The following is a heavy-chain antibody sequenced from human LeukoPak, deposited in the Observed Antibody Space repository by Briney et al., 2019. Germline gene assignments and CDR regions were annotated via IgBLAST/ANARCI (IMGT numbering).Heavy chain of an antibody. CDR2: ISSSSSYI. CDR1: GSTFSSYS. CDR3: ARDEVKILAYCGGDCHYYFDY. J-gene: IGHJ4*02. V-gene: IGHV3-21*01. Sequence: GGSLRLSCAASGSTFSSYSMNWVRQAPGKGLEWVSSISSSSSYIYYADSVKGRFTISRDNAKNSLYLQMNSLRAEDTAVYYCARDEVKILAYCGGDCHYYFDYWGQGTLVTVSS. D-gene: IGHD2-21*02.